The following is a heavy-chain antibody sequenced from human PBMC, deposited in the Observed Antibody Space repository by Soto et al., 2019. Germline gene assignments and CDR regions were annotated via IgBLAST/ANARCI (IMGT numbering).Heavy chain of an antibody. J-gene: IGHJ4*02. CDR3: ASRIAAAGTSVFAY. V-gene: IGHV3-33*01. D-gene: IGHD6-13*01. Sequence: QVQLVESGGGVVQPGRSLRLSCAASGFTFSSYGMHWVRQAPGKGLEWVAVIWYDGSNKYYADSVKGRFTISRDNSKNTLYLQMNSLRAEDTAVYYCASRIAAAGTSVFAYWGQGTLVTVSS. CDR1: GFTFSSYG. CDR2: IWYDGSNK.